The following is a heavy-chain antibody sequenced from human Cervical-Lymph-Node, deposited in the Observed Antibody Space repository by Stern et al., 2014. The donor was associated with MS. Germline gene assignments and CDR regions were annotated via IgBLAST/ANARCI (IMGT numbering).Heavy chain of an antibody. D-gene: IGHD3-3*01. V-gene: IGHV1-2*02. CDR3: ARDQRGITIFGVVTDYYYLGMDV. CDR1: GYIFTGYY. CDR2: INPNTGGT. J-gene: IGHJ6*02. Sequence: VQLVEPGAEVKKPGASVKVSCKTSGYIFTGYYIHLVRQAPGPGLEWMAWINPNTGGTKYAQKLQGRVTRSRDTSISTAYVELSSLTSDDTAVYYCARDQRGITIFGVVTDYYYLGMDVWGQGTTVTVSS.